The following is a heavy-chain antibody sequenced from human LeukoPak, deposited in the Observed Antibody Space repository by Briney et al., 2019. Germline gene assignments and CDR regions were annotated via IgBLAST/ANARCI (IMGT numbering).Heavy chain of an antibody. D-gene: IGHD6-13*01. CDR2: ISNSGA. Sequence: PGGSLRLSCAASGFTFSSYAMSWVRQAPGKGLDWVSAISNSGAYYADSVKGRFTISRDKSKNTVYLQMNSLRAEDTAVYYCAKGADSTIWYTGGYYFDYWGQGTLVTVSS. J-gene: IGHJ4*02. V-gene: IGHV3-23*01. CDR1: GFTFSSYA. CDR3: AKGADSTIWYTGGYYFDY.